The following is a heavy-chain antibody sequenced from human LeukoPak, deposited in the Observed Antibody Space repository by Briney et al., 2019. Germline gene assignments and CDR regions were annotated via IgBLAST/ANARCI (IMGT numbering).Heavy chain of an antibody. CDR3: AKQGQHGSGTINYEMDV. V-gene: IGHV3-23*01. D-gene: IGHD3-10*01. CDR2: INDSGSRT. CDR1: GFTFSSYE. Sequence: GGSLRLSCAASGFTFSSYEMNWVRQAPGKGLEWVSGINDSGSRTFYANFVRGQFTISRDNSKNTVFLQMNSLRPEDTAVYYCAKQGQHGSGTINYEMDVWGNGTTVTVSS. J-gene: IGHJ6*04.